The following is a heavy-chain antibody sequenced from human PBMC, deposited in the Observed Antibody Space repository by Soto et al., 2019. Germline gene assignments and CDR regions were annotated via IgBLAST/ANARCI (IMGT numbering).Heavy chain of an antibody. Sequence: ASVKVSCKASGYTFTSYGISWVRQAPGQGLEWMGWINPNSGGTNYAQKFQGWVTMTRDTSISTAYMELSRLRSDDTAVYYCARDGRYFDWLSWGTYYYYGMDVWGQGTTVTVSS. V-gene: IGHV1-2*04. CDR2: INPNSGGT. CDR3: ARDGRYFDWLSWGTYYYYGMDV. J-gene: IGHJ6*02. D-gene: IGHD3-9*01. CDR1: GYTFTSYG.